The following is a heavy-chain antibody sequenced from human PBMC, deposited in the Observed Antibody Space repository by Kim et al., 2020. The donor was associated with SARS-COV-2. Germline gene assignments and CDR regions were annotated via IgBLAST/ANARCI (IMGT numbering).Heavy chain of an antibody. CDR1: GFSFSNYA. CDR2: ISYDGTNK. V-gene: IGHV3-30*04. J-gene: IGHJ4*01. CDR3: ARKPTTSSWSYYFEY. Sequence: GGSLRLSCAASGFSFSNYAMFWVRQAPGKGLEWVALISYDGTNKDYADSVKGRYTISRDNSKSTLYLQMNSLRVADTAGYFCARKPTTSSWSYYFEYWGQGTLVTVSS. D-gene: IGHD6-13*01.